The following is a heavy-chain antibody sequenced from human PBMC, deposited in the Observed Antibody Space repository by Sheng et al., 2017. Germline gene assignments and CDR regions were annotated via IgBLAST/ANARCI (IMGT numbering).Heavy chain of an antibody. CDR3: ARARLTGTTTGYYYMDV. D-gene: IGHD1-7*01. CDR2: IYYSGST. V-gene: IGHV4-39*07. J-gene: IGHJ6*03. CDR1: GGPISSNNYY. Sequence: QLQLQESGPGLVKPSETLSLTCTVSGGPISSNNYYWGWIRQPPGKGLEWIGSIYYSGSTYYNPSLKSRVTISVDTSKNQFSLKLTSVTAADTAVYYCARARLTGTTTGYYYMDVWGQGTTVTVSS.